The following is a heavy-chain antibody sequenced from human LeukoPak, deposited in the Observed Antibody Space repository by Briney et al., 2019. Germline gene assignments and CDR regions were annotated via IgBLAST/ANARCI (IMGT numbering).Heavy chain of an antibody. CDR1: GGSISSGTYY. CDR3: ASTHCASPSCYSYYYSGLDV. D-gene: IGHD2-2*01. V-gene: IGHV4-31*11. J-gene: IGHJ6*02. Sequence: SETLSLTCAVSGGSISSGTYYWNWIRQHPGKGLEWIGHIYNSRSAYYNPSLMSRVSISIDTSENQFSLKLSSVTAADTAVYYCASTHCASPSCYSYYYSGLDVWGQGTTVTVSS. CDR2: IYNSRSA.